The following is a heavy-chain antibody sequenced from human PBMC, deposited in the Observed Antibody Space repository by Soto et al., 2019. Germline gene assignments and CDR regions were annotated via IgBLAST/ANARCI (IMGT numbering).Heavy chain of an antibody. V-gene: IGHV1-18*01. D-gene: IGHD1-1*01. CDR1: GYTFTSYG. Sequence: QVHLVQSGAEVKKPGASVKVSCKGSGYTFTSYGITWVRQAPGQGLEWMGWISAHNGNTNYAQKLRGRVNRHRDTSPSTAYMGLRGLGSYATAGYYWGGGGYGDHWGQGALVTVSS. CDR2: ISAHNGNT. J-gene: IGHJ4*02. CDR3: GGGGYGDH.